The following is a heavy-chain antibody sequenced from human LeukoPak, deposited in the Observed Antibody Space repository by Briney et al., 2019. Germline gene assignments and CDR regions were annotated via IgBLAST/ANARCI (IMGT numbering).Heavy chain of an antibody. Sequence: GGSLRLSCAASGFTFSSYSMNWVCQAPGKGLEWVSYISSSSSTIYYADSVKGRFTISRDNAKNSLYLQMNSLRAEDTAVYYCARYGLVVPAARWGQGTLVTVSS. V-gene: IGHV3-48*01. CDR1: GFTFSSYS. J-gene: IGHJ4*02. CDR3: ARYGLVVPAAR. D-gene: IGHD2-2*01. CDR2: ISSSSSTI.